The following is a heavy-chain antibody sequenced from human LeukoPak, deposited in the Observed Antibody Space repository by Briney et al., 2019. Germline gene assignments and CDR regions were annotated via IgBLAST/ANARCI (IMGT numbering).Heavy chain of an antibody. CDR2: IYYSGST. D-gene: IGHD6-13*01. Sequence: SETLSLTCTVSGGSISSYYWSWIRQPPGKGLEWIGYIYYSGSTNYNPSLKSRVTISVDTSKNQFSLKLSSVTAADTAVYYCARGYSSSWYPNWFDPWGQGTLVTVSS. J-gene: IGHJ5*02. CDR3: ARGYSSSWYPNWFDP. V-gene: IGHV4-59*08. CDR1: GGSISSYY.